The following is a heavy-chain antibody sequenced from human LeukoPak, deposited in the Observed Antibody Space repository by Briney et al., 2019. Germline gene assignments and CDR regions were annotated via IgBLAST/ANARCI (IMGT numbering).Heavy chain of an antibody. CDR2: ISRSSTTI. D-gene: IGHD6-13*01. J-gene: IGHJ4*02. CDR3: ATSGYSSSWYFG. Sequence: AGGSLGLSCAASGFTFSNYSMNWVRQAPGKGLEWVSYISRSSTTIYYADSVKGRFTISRDNAKNSLYLQMNSLRAEDTAVYYCATSGYSSSWYFGWGQGTLVTVSS. CDR1: GFTFSNYS. V-gene: IGHV3-48*01.